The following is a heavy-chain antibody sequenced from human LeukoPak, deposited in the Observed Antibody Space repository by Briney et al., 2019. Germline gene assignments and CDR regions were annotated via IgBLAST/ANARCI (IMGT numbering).Heavy chain of an antibody. CDR1: GYTFTSYG. V-gene: IGHV1-18*04. CDR3: ARGLRGYSYGMVDY. J-gene: IGHJ4*02. Sequence: ASVKVSCKASGYTFTSYGISWVRQAPGQGLEWMGWISAYNGNTNYAQKLQGRVTMTTDTSTSTAYMELRRLRSDDTAVYYCARGLRGYSYGMVDYWGQGTLVTVSS. D-gene: IGHD5-18*01. CDR2: ISAYNGNT.